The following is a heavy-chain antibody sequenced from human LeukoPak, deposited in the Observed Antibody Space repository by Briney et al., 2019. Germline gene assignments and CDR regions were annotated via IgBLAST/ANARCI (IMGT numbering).Heavy chain of an antibody. D-gene: IGHD3-10*01. V-gene: IGHV3-53*01. CDR1: GFTVGSNY. CDR2: VFSGGST. CDR3: ARSITTVRGVWYYFDY. J-gene: IGHJ4*02. Sequence: PGGSLRLSCAASGFTVGSNYMSWVRQAPGKGLEWVSVVFSGGSTYYADSVKGRFTISRDRSKNTLDLQMNSLRVEDTAVYYCARSITTVRGVWYYFDYWGQGTLVTVSS.